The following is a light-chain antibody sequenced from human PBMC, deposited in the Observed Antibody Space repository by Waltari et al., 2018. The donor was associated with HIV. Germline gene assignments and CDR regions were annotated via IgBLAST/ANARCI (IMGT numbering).Light chain of an antibody. CDR2: EVS. J-gene: IGLJ2*01. Sequence: QSALTQPASVSGSPGKSITISCTGTISDVGSYNLVAWYQQHPGKAPKLMIYEVSKRPSGVSNRFSGSKSGNTASLTISGLQAEDEADYYCCSYAGSSTVVFGGGTKLTVL. CDR1: ISDVGSYNL. V-gene: IGLV2-23*02. CDR3: CSYAGSSTVV.